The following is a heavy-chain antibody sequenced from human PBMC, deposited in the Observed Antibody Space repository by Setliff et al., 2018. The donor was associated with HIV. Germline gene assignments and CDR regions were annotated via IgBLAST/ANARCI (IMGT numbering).Heavy chain of an antibody. D-gene: IGHD3-16*01. V-gene: IGHV4-31*03. J-gene: IGHJ6*03. CDR1: GGSISSGNYY. CDR3: ARESYDYASYYMDV. Sequence: SETLSLTCTVSGGSISSGNYYWSWIRQHPGKGLEWIGYIYYSGSTYYNPSLKSRVTMSVDTSKNQFSLKLSSVTAADTAVYYCARESYDYASYYMDVWGKGTTVTVSS. CDR2: IYYSGST.